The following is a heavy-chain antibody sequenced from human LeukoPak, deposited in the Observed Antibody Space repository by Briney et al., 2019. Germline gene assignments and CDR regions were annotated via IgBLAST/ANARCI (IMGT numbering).Heavy chain of an antibody. Sequence: GGSLRLSCAASGFTFSSYAMSWVRQAPGKGLEWVSGIGTAGDTYYPGSVKGRFTISRDNAKNSLYLQMNSLRVEDTALYYCARNYPDGGGGRYFDWLPVFWGQGTLVTVSS. CDR1: GFTFSSYA. CDR3: ARNYPDGGGGRYFDWLPVF. CDR2: IGTAGDT. J-gene: IGHJ4*02. V-gene: IGHV3-13*01. D-gene: IGHD3-9*01.